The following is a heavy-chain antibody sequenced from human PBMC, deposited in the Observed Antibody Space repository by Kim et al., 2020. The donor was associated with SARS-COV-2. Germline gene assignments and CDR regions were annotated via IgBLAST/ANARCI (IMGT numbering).Heavy chain of an antibody. V-gene: IGHV3-23*01. Sequence: GGSLRLSCAASGVTFSSSDMNWVRQAPGKGLEWVSGIGYGRIRTYYADSVKGRFTISKDNTRNTLYLLLNNLRAEDTAVYYCARPAGQMVDDYWGQGTLVTVSS. CDR3: ARPAGQMVDDY. CDR1: GVTFSSSD. D-gene: IGHD6-13*01. CDR2: IGYGRIRT. J-gene: IGHJ4*02.